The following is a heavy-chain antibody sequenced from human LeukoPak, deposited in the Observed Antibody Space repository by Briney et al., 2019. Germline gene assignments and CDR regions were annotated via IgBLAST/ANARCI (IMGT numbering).Heavy chain of an antibody. J-gene: IGHJ4*02. V-gene: IGHV3-23*01. D-gene: IGHD1-1*01. CDR2: ISGGSATI. CDR3: AKDASGTLGY. CDR1: GFTFSSYA. Sequence: GGSLRLSCAASGFTFSSYALSWVRQAPGKGLEWVSSISGGSATIYYADSVKGRFTISRDNSKNTLYLQMNSLRAEGTAVYYCAKDASGTLGYWGQGTLVTVSS.